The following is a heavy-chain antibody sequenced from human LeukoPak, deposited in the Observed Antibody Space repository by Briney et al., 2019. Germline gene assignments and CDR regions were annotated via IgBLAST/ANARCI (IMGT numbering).Heavy chain of an antibody. J-gene: IGHJ6*03. D-gene: IGHD1-26*01. CDR3: ARGTNSGSYYEYYYYYMDV. CDR2: INSDGSST. Sequence: GGSLRLSCAASGFTFSSYWMHWVRQAPGKGLVWVSRINSDGSSTSYADSVKGRFTISRDNAKNTLYLQMNSLRAEDTAVYYCARGTNSGSYYEYYYYYMDVWGKGTTVTVSS. CDR1: GFTFSSYW. V-gene: IGHV3-74*01.